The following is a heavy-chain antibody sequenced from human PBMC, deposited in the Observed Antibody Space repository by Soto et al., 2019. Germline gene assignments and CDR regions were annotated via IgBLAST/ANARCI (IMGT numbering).Heavy chain of an antibody. V-gene: IGHV1-69*02. Sequence: QVQLVQSGAEVRKPGSSVKVSCKASGVTFSSYTISWVRQAPGQGLEWMGRIIPVLGVANYAPKFQGRLTIIAAESTSTVYMDLSSLRSEDTAMDYGRWLSNGDSDVSDCWGQATFITVSS. CDR2: IIPVLGVA. CDR1: GVTFSSYT. J-gene: IGHJ3*01. CDR3: RWLSNGDSDVSDC. D-gene: IGHD1-26*01.